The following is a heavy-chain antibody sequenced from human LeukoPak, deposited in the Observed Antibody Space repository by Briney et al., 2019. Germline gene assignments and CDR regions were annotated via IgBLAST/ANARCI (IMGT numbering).Heavy chain of an antibody. CDR2: IKQGGSAK. CDR1: GFTFSDYW. J-gene: IGHJ4*02. D-gene: IGHD2-2*01. V-gene: IGHV3-7*01. CDR3: ARWRGSTSERSDY. Sequence: GGSLRLSCTAPGFTFSDYWMTWVRQAPGKGLEWVADIKQGGSAKYYVDSVKGRFTISRDNAKNSLYLQMDSLRVEDTATYYCARWRGSTSERSDYWGQGTLVTVSS.